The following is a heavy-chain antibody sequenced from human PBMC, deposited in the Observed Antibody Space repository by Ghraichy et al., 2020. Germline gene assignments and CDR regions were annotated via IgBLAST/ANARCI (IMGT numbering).Heavy chain of an antibody. D-gene: IGHD1-26*01. J-gene: IGHJ4*02. Sequence: GGSLRLSCTASGFTFGDYAMSWVRQAPGKGLEWVGFIRSKAYGGTTEYAASVKGRFTISRDDSTSIAYLQMNSLKTEDTAVYYCTRGSGSGSFWGQGTLVTVSS. V-gene: IGHV3-49*04. CDR2: IRSKAYGGTT. CDR3: TRGSGSGSF. CDR1: GFTFGDYA.